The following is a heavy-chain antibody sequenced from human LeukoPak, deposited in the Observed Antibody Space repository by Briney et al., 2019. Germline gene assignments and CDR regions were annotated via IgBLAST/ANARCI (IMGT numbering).Heavy chain of an antibody. D-gene: IGHD1-26*01. CDR3: AKYVGQSGSNYYGLDV. Sequence: SCKVSGYTLTEISMNWVRQAPGKGLEWVSGITASGSSTYYTDSVKGRFTISRDNSKSTLFMQMNSLRDEDTAQYYCAKYVGQSGSNYYGLDVWGQGTAVTVSS. J-gene: IGHJ6*02. CDR1: GYTLTEIS. CDR2: ITASGSST. V-gene: IGHV3-23*01.